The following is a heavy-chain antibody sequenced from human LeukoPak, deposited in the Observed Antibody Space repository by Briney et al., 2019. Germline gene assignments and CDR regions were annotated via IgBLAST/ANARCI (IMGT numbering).Heavy chain of an antibody. CDR3: ARVSGDGYNYGGVDYFDY. J-gene: IGHJ4*02. CDR2: IYTSGST. CDR1: GGSISSYY. V-gene: IGHV4-4*07. D-gene: IGHD5-24*01. Sequence: KPSETLSLTCTVSGGSISSYYWSWIRQPAGKGLEWIGRIYTSGSTNYNPSLKSRVTMSVDTSKNQFSLKLSSVSAADTAVYHCARVSGDGYNYGGVDYFDYWGQGTLVTVSS.